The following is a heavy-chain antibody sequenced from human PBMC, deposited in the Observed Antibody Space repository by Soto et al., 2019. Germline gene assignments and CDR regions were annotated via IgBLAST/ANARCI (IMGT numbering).Heavy chain of an antibody. CDR1: IASIGSSSYT. Sequence: PSETLSLTWTVPIASIGSSSYTCSRIRQPQGNRQERIGSIYYSGTTYYNPSLNSRVTVSVDTSKNQFSLKVTSVTAADTAVYYCARLHGYCISSSCHGHYAMDVWGQGTTVTVSS. D-gene: IGHD2-2*01. CDR3: ARLHGYCISSSCHGHYAMDV. J-gene: IGHJ6*02. V-gene: IGHV4-39*01. CDR2: IYYSGTT.